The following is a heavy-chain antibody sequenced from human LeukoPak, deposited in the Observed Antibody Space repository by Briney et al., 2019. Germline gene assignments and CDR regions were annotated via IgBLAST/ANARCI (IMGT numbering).Heavy chain of an antibody. V-gene: IGHV4-38-2*02. J-gene: IGHJ3*02. CDR1: GGSISSGYY. Sequence: SETLSLTCTVSGGSISSGYYWGWIRQPPGKGLEWIGSIYHSGSTYYNPSLKSRVTISVDTSKNQFSLKLSSVTAADTAVYYCARIPLYGGGAFDIWGQGTMVTVSS. CDR3: ARIPLYGGGAFDI. CDR2: IYHSGST. D-gene: IGHD3-16*01.